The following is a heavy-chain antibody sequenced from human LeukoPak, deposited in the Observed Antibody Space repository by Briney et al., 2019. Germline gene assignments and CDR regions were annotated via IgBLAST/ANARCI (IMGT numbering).Heavy chain of an antibody. J-gene: IGHJ4*02. D-gene: IGHD6-19*01. V-gene: IGHV3-7*01. Sequence: GGSLRLSCAASGFTFSDYYMSWIRQAPGKGLEWVANIKQDGSEKYYVDSVKGRFTISRDNAKNSLYLQMNSLRAEDTAVYYCVRDVLVGSNGWYYWGQGTLVTVSS. CDR2: IKQDGSEK. CDR1: GFTFSDYY. CDR3: VRDVLVGSNGWYY.